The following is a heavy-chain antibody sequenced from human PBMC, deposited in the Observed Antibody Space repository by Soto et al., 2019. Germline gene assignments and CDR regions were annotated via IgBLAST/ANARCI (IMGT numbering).Heavy chain of an antibody. CDR3: AKEGHTSGRCGCFNI. V-gene: IGHV3-30*18. D-gene: IGHD6-19*01. CDR2: ISVDGRND. CDR1: GFTLSSSV. Sequence: GGSLRLSCEASGFTLSSSVMHWVRQAPGKRLEWLSVISVDGRNDLHAGAVKGRFTISRDISKNMVYLQMNDLRPDDTAMYFCAKEGHTSGRCGCFNIWGQGTMVTVSS. J-gene: IGHJ3*02.